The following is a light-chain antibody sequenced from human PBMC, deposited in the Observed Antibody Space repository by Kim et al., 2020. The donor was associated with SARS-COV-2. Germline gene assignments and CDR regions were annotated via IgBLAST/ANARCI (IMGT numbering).Light chain of an antibody. CDR3: QPRQT. CDR1: QSVSRW. J-gene: IGKJ1*01. CDR2: AGS. V-gene: IGKV1-5*01. Sequence: STLSASVGDRVTLTCRASQSVSRWLAWYQQKPGKAPKLLIYAGSNLRSAVPSSFSGGGSGTDFTLTISSLQPDDFAIYYCQPRQTFGQGTKVDIK.